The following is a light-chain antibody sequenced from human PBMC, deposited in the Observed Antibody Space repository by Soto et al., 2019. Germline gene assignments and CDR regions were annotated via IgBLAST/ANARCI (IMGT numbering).Light chain of an antibody. CDR3: QQYNSYSLT. Sequence: DIQMTQSPSTLSASVGDRVTITCRASQSISSWLAWYQQKPGKAPNLLIYKASSLESGVPSRFSGSESGTEFTLTISSLQPDDFATYYCQQYNSYSLTFGQGTKVEIK. J-gene: IGKJ1*01. CDR1: QSISSW. V-gene: IGKV1-5*03. CDR2: KAS.